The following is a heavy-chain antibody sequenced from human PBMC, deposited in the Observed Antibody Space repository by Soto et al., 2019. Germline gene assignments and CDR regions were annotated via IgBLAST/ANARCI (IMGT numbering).Heavy chain of an antibody. CDR1: GDSFSNYA. CDR2: LVPVFGTS. D-gene: IGHD5-12*01. J-gene: IGHJ4*02. CDR3: ARDGDSGTYEY. V-gene: IGHV1-69*12. Sequence: QVQLVQSGAEVKKPGSSVKVSCKASGDSFSNYAMSWVRQAPGQGVQWMGGLVPVFGTSSYAQRFRGRVPISADESGSIADMELSGLRSDDTAVYYCARDGDSGTYEYWGQGTLVTVSS.